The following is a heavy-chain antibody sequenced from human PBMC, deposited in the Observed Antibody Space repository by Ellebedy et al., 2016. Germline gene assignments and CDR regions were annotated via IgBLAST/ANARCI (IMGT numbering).Heavy chain of an antibody. Sequence: GESLKISXAVSGFTFSSYSFNWIRQAPGKGLEWASHISSSGSLKFYADSLRDRFTISRDNAKNLLHLQMNSLTAEDTAVYFCTREAGGSFVDSWGQGVLVTVSS. CDR3: TREAGGSFVDS. CDR1: GFTFSSYS. CDR2: ISSSGSLK. V-gene: IGHV3-48*04. J-gene: IGHJ4*02. D-gene: IGHD1-26*01.